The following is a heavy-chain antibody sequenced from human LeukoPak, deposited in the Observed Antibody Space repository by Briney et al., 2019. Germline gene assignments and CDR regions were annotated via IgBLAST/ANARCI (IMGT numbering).Heavy chain of an antibody. CDR3: ARHGVVGATIDAFDI. CDR1: GGSISSSSYY. J-gene: IGHJ3*02. D-gene: IGHD1-26*01. CDR2: IYYSGST. V-gene: IGHV4-39*01. Sequence: SETLSLTCTVSGGSISSSSYYWGWIRQPPGKGLEWIGSIYYSGSTYYNPSLKSRVTISVDTSKNQFSLKLSSVTAADTAVYYCARHGVVGATIDAFDIWGQGTMVTVSS.